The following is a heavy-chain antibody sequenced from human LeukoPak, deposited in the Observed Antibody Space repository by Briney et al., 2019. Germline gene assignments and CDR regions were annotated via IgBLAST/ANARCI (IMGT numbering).Heavy chain of an antibody. J-gene: IGHJ4*02. Sequence: GGSLRLSCAVSGFTFSNHPMTWVRQAPGKGLEWVAGVSGNGLSKYYADSTKGRFTVSRDNAKNTVYLQMNSLRADDTAVYYCAKGNGDFLDYWGQGTLVTVSS. CDR2: VSGNGLSK. D-gene: IGHD1-1*01. CDR1: GFTFSNHP. CDR3: AKGNGDFLDY. V-gene: IGHV3-23*01.